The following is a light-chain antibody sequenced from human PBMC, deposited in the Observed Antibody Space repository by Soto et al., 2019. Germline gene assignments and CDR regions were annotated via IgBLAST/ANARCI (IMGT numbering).Light chain of an antibody. Sequence: DFQMTQSPSSLSASVGDIVTISFRGSQSISSYLNWYQQKPGKAPKLLIYAASSLQSGVPSRFSGSGSGTDFTLTISSLQPEDFATYYCQQSYSTPGTFGQGTKVDI. CDR3: QQSYSTPGT. CDR2: AAS. CDR1: QSISSY. V-gene: IGKV1-39*01. J-gene: IGKJ1*01.